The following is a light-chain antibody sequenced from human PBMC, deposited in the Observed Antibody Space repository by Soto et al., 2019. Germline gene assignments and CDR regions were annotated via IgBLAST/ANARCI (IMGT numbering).Light chain of an antibody. CDR1: SSDVGSYNL. CDR2: EGS. V-gene: IGLV2-23*01. J-gene: IGLJ1*01. CDR3: CSYADSSRIYV. Sequence: QSALTQPASVSGSPEQSITISCTGTSSDVGSYNLVSWYQQHPGKAPKLMIYEGSKRPSGISNRFSGSKSGNTASLTISGLQAEDEAEYYCCSYADSSRIYVFGSGTKLTVL.